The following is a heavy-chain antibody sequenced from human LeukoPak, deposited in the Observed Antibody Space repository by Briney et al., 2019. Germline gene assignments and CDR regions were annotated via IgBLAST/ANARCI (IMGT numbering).Heavy chain of an antibody. Sequence: GGSLRLSCAASGFTFSTYAMGWVRQAPGKGLEWVSSISGSGDTTYYADSVKGRFTISRDNSENTLYLRMNSLRAEDTAVYYCAKHHLLGPYYFDHWGQRTLVTLSS. V-gene: IGHV3-23*01. CDR2: ISGSGDTT. CDR1: GFTFSTYA. J-gene: IGHJ4*02. CDR3: AKHHLLGPYYFDH. D-gene: IGHD2-15*01.